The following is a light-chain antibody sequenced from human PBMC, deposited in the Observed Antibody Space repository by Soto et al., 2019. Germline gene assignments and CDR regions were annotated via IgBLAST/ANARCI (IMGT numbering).Light chain of an antibody. V-gene: IGLV2-14*01. J-gene: IGLJ1*01. CDR3: SSYTSSSTPFV. Sequence: QSVLAQPASVSGSPGQSITISCTGISSDVGGYNYVPWYQQHPGKAPKLMIYEVSNRPSGVSNRFSGSKSGNTASLTISGLQAEDEADYYCSSYTSSSTPFVFGTGTKVTVL. CDR2: EVS. CDR1: SSDVGGYNY.